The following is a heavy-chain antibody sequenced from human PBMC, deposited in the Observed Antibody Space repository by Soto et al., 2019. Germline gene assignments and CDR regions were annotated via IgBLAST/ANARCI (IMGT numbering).Heavy chain of an antibody. V-gene: IGHV1-8*01. CDR2: MNTSTGST. Sequence: QVKLVQSGAEVKKPGASVKVSCKASGYTFTSYDIKWVRQATGQGLEWMGWMNTSTGSTGFAQKFQGRVTMISNTSISTAYLELSSLTSEDTAVYYCARGRLVAGTVDYWGQGTLVTVSS. CDR1: GYTFTSYD. D-gene: IGHD6-19*01. J-gene: IGHJ4*02. CDR3: ARGRLVAGTVDY.